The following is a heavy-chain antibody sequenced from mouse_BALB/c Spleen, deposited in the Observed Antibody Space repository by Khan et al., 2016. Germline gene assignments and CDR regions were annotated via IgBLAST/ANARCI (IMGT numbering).Heavy chain of an antibody. D-gene: IGHD1-1*01. J-gene: IGHJ2*01. Sequence: VQLQESGAELARPGASVKMSCKASGYSFTSYTMHWVKQRPGQGLEWLGFINPSSSYTNYNQNFKDKATLTADKSSSTAYMQLSSLTSEDSAVYFCARYSTTVVAPLDYWGQGTTHTVSS. CDR3: ARYSTTVVAPLDY. V-gene: IGHV1-4*01. CDR1: GYSFTSYT. CDR2: INPSSSYT.